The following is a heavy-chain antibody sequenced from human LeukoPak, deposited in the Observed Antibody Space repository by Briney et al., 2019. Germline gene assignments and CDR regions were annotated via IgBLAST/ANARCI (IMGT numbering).Heavy chain of an antibody. V-gene: IGHV4-59*12. CDR1: GGSISSYY. J-gene: IGHJ6*03. CDR2: IYYSGST. Sequence: PSETLSLTCTVSGGSISSYYWSWIRQPPGKGLEWIGSIYYSGSTYYNPSLKSRVTISVDTSKNQFSLKLSSVTAADTAVYYCAREGSRRMDVWGKGTTVTVSS. CDR3: AREGSRRMDV.